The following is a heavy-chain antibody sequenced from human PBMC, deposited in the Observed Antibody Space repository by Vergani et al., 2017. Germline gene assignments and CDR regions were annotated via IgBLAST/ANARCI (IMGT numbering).Heavy chain of an antibody. CDR2: ISSSSSYI. CDR3: ARDPVTMVRGPPDXFDP. J-gene: IGHJ5*02. Sequence: EVQLVESGGGLVKPGGSLRLSCAASGFTFSSYSMNWVRQAPGKGLEWVSSISSSSSYIYYADSVKGRFTISRDNAKNSLYLQMNSLRAEDTAVYYCARDPVTMVRGPPDXFDPWGQGTLVTVSS. CDR1: GFTFSSYS. V-gene: IGHV3-21*01. D-gene: IGHD3-10*01.